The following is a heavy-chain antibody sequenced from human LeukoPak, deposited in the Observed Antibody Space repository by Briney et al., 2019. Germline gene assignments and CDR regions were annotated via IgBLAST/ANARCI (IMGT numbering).Heavy chain of an antibody. Sequence: AETLSLTCTVSGGSVIGSYWTWIRQSPGGSLQYLGYIYNTVDVNFSPSLTSRVTISIDMSRNQVSLRLTSVTAADTAIYYCARSRNYGTTGFNPSYYLDSWGQGALVTVAS. D-gene: IGHD1-26*01. J-gene: IGHJ4*02. CDR3: ARSRNYGTTGFNPSYYLDS. V-gene: IGHV4-59*02. CDR1: GGSVIGSY. CDR2: IYNTVDV.